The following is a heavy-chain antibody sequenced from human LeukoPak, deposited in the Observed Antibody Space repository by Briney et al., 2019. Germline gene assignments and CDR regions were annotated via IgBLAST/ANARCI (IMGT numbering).Heavy chain of an antibody. CDR1: GYTFTSYD. CDR3: ARAGQKSITIFGVVIRGRGWFDP. Sequence: ASVKVSCKASGYTFTSYDINWVRQATGQGLEWMGWMNPNSGNTGYAQKFQGGVTITRNTSISTAYMELSSLRSEDTAVYYCARAGQKSITIFGVVIRGRGWFDPWGQGTLVTVSS. D-gene: IGHD3-3*01. CDR2: MNPNSGNT. J-gene: IGHJ5*02. V-gene: IGHV1-8*03.